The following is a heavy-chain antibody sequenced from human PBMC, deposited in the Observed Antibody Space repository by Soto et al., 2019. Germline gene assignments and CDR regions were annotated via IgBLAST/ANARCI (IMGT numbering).Heavy chain of an antibody. V-gene: IGHV1-46*03. CDR1: GYSFTSYY. J-gene: IGHJ5*02. CDR3: VRGDCSGVTCYSLGGS. Sequence: GASVKVSCKASGYSFTSYYMHWVRQAPGQGLEWMGIINPGGGSRNYAQKFQGRVTMTRDTSTSTVYMELSSLRSEDTAVYYCVRGDCSGVTCYSLGGSWGQGTLVTSPQ. CDR2: INPGGGSR. D-gene: IGHD2-15*01.